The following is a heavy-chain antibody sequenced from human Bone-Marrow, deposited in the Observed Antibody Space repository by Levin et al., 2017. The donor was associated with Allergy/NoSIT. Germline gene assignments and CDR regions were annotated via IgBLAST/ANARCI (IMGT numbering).Heavy chain of an antibody. Sequence: ASVKVSCKASGYTFTSYYMHWVRQAPGQGREGMGIINPSGGSTSYAQKFQGRVTMTRDTSTSTVYMELSSLRSEDTAVYYCARIVGYGAPELCHTFDYWGQGTLVTVSS. CDR2: INPSGGST. V-gene: IGHV1-46*01. J-gene: IGHJ4*02. CDR3: ARIVGYGAPELCHTFDY. D-gene: IGHD2-8*02. CDR1: GYTFTSYY.